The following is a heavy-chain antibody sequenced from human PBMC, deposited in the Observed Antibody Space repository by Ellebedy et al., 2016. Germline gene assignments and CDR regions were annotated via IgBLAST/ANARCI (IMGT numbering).Heavy chain of an antibody. J-gene: IGHJ4*02. CDR1: GVSFSGYY. CDR2: INHSGST. Sequence: GSLRLSXAVYGVSFSGYYWSWIRQPPGKGLEWIGEINHSGSTNYNPSLKSRVTISVDTSKNQFSLKLSSVTAADTAVYYCARGGCSSGWSRIRQRQPYDYWGQGTLVTVSS. V-gene: IGHV4-34*01. CDR3: ARGGCSSGWSRIRQRQPYDY. D-gene: IGHD6-19*01.